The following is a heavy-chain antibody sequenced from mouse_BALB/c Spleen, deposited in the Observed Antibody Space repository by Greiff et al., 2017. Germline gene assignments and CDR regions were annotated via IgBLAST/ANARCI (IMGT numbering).Heavy chain of an antibody. V-gene: IGHV1-14*01. CDR2: INPYNDGT. Sequence: EVQLQQSGPELVKPGASVKMSCKASGYTFTSYVMHWVKQKPGQGLEWIGYINPYNDGTKYNEKFKGKAALTSDKSSSTAYMELSSLTSEDSAVYYCARRYDYWAMDYWGQGTSVTVSS. J-gene: IGHJ4*01. CDR3: ARRYDYWAMDY. CDR1: GYTFTSYV.